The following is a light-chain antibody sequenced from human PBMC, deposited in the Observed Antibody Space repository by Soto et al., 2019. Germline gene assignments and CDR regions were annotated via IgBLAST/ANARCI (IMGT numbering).Light chain of an antibody. CDR1: SSNIGSTYD. J-gene: IGLJ1*01. CDR2: GNT. V-gene: IGLV1-40*01. CDR3: QSYDDSLSVHYV. Sequence: QSALTQPPSVSRAPGQRVTISCTGSSSNIGSTYDVQWYQQLPGTAPKLLIHGNTDRPSGAPDRFSGSKSGTSASLAITGLQADDEADYYCQSYDDSLSVHYVFGTGTKVTVL.